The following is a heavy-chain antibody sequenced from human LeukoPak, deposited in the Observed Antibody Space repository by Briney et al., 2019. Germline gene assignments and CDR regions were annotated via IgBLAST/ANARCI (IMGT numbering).Heavy chain of an antibody. CDR3: TTTTVTMILDAFDY. J-gene: IGHJ4*02. V-gene: IGHV3-15*01. CDR1: GFTFSNAW. D-gene: IGHD4-17*01. Sequence: GGSLRLSCAASGFTFSNAWMSWVRQAPGKGLEWVGHIKSKTDGGTTDYAAPVKGRFTISRDDSKNTLYLQMNSLKTEDTAVYYCTTTTVTMILDAFDYWGQGTLVTVSS. CDR2: IKSKTDGGTT.